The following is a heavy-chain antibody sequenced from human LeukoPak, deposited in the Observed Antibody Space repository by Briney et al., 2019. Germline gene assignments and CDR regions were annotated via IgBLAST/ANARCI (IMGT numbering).Heavy chain of an antibody. CDR3: ARFGGSEDAFDI. V-gene: IGHV3-21*01. Sequence: PGGSLRLSCAASGFTFSSYSMNWVRQAPGKGLEWVSSISSSSSYIYYADSVKGRFTISRDNAKNSLYLQMNSLRAEDTAVYYCARFGGSEDAFDIWGQGTMVTVSP. CDR2: ISSSSSYI. CDR1: GFTFSSYS. D-gene: IGHD6-25*01. J-gene: IGHJ3*02.